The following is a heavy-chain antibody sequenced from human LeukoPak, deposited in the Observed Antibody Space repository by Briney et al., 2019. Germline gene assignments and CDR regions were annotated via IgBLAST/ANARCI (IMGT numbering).Heavy chain of an antibody. Sequence: SVKVSCKASGGTFSSYAISWVRQAPGQGLEWMGGIIPIFGTANYAQKFQGRVTITADESTSTAYMELSSLRSEDTAVYYCARDLVGSSWSYGMDVWGQGTTVTVSS. CDR3: ARDLVGSSWSYGMDV. J-gene: IGHJ6*02. D-gene: IGHD6-13*01. V-gene: IGHV1-69*13. CDR1: GGTFSSYA. CDR2: IIPIFGTA.